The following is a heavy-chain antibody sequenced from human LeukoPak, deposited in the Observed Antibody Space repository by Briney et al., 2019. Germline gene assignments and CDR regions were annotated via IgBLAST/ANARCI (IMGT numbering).Heavy chain of an antibody. J-gene: IGHJ4*02. CDR2: ISSGSIYI. V-gene: IGHV3-21*01. CDR1: GFTFSSFS. D-gene: IGHD6-19*01. CDR3: ARDVQDEYSSGWYPIGY. Sequence: GGSLRLSCAASGFTFSSFSMNWVRQAPGKGLEWVSSISSGSIYIYYADSVKGRFTISRDNAKNSLYLQMNSLRAEDTAVYYCARDVQDEYSSGWYPIGYWGQGTLVTVSS.